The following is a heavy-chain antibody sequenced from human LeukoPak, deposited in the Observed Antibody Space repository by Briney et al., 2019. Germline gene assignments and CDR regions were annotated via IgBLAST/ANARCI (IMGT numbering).Heavy chain of an antibody. V-gene: IGHV3-21*01. Sequence: PGGSLRLSCAAPGFTFSAYSMNWVRQAPGKGLEWVSSISTGSSYIYYADSVEGRFTISRENAKNSLYLQMNSLRAEDTAVYYCARDSTPYDSSGYCYDYWGQGTLVTVSS. CDR3: ARDSTPYDSSGYCYDY. J-gene: IGHJ4*02. D-gene: IGHD3-22*01. CDR2: ISTGSSYI. CDR1: GFTFSAYS.